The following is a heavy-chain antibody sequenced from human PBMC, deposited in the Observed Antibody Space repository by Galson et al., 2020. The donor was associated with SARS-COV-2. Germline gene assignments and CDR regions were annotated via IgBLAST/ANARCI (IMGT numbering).Heavy chain of an antibody. CDR1: GYTLTELS. D-gene: IGHD3-22*01. CDR2: FDPEDGET. J-gene: IGHJ4*02. V-gene: IGHV1-24*01. Sequence: ASAKVSCKVSGYTLTELSMHWVRQAPGKGLEWMGGFDPEDGETIYAQQFQGRVTMTEDTSTDTAYMELSSLRSEDTAVYYCATVPPLYYDSSGYYRFDYWGQGTLVTVSS. CDR3: ATVPPLYYDSSGYYRFDY.